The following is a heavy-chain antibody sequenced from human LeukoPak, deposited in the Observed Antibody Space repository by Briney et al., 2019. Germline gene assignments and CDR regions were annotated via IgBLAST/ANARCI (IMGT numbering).Heavy chain of an antibody. CDR3: AKERDYGPADY. CDR2: LSGSGGST. CDR1: GFTFRSHG. V-gene: IGHV3-23*01. Sequence: GGSLRLSCAASGFTFRSHGMHWVRQAPGKGLEWVSGLSGSGGSTDYADSVKGRFTVSRDNSKNTLFLQMNSLRAEDTAIYYCAKERDYGPADYWGQGTLVTVSS. D-gene: IGHD4/OR15-4a*01. J-gene: IGHJ4*02.